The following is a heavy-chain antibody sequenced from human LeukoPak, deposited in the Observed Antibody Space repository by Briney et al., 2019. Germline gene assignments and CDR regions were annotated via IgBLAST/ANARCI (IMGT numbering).Heavy chain of an antibody. CDR2: ITPYSGGT. V-gene: IGHV1-2*02. Sequence: ASVKVSCKASGYTFTGYYIHWVRQAPGQGLEWMGWITPYSGGTKYAQRFQDRVTMTWDTSISTANMELSRLKSDDTAVYYCARDRADNFDGSGYYPDAFDIWGQGTMVTVS. J-gene: IGHJ3*02. D-gene: IGHD3-22*01. CDR1: GYTFTGYY. CDR3: ARDRADNFDGSGYYPDAFDI.